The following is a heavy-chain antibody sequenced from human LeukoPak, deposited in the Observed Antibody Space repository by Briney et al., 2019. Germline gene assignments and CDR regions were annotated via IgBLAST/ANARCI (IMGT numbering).Heavy chain of an antibody. D-gene: IGHD6-13*01. J-gene: IGHJ4*02. CDR3: ARHGIAAADY. Sequence: SETLSLTCTVSGGSISSSSYYWGWIRQPPGKGLEWIGSIYYSGSTYYNPSLKSRVTISVDTSKNQFSLKLSSVTAADAAVYYCARHGIAAADYWGQGTLVTVSS. CDR1: GGSISSSSYY. V-gene: IGHV4-39*01. CDR2: IYYSGST.